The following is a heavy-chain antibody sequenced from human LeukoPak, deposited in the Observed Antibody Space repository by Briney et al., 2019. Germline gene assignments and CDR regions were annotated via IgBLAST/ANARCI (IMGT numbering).Heavy chain of an antibody. CDR2: INPSGGST. D-gene: IGHD3-9*01. V-gene: IGHV1-46*01. CDR1: GYTFTSYY. Sequence: ASVKVSCKASGYTFTSYYMHWVRQAPGQGLEWMGIINPSGGSTSYAQKFQGRVAMTRDTSTSTVYMELSSLRSEDTAVYYCARGRAYDTLTGYYIPSFVGNWFDPWGQGTLVTVSS. CDR3: ARGRAYDTLTGYYIPSFVGNWFDP. J-gene: IGHJ5*02.